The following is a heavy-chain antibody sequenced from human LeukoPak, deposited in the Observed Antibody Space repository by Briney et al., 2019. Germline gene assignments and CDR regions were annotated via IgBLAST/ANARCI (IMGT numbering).Heavy chain of an antibody. CDR1: GGSISRYY. CDR3: AGGGQWLAPDH. V-gene: IGHV4-59*01. CDR2: FYNSGST. Sequence: SETLSLTCTVSGGSISRYYWSRIRQTPGKGLEWIGSFYNSGSTNYNPSLKSRVTISVDTSKNQISLKLNSMTAADTAVYYCAGGGQWLAPDHWGQGTLVTVSS. J-gene: IGHJ4*02. D-gene: IGHD6-19*01.